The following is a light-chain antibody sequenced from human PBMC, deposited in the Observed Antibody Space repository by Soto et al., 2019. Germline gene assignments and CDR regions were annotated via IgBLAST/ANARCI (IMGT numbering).Light chain of an antibody. Sequence: MVCTNSPTTLSFSAGQRSTLYCSASQSVKTFLVWYKQRPGQAPRLLIHDASHRAAGIPARFSGSGFGTDFTLTISSLEPEDAAVYYCSNWPPITFGQGTRLEI. J-gene: IGKJ5*01. CDR1: QSVKTF. V-gene: IGKV3-11*01. CDR3: SNWPPIT. CDR2: DAS.